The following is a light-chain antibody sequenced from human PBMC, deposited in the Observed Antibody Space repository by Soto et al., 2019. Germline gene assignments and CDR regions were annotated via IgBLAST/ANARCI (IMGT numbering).Light chain of an antibody. V-gene: IGLV2-14*01. CDR2: EVS. CDR3: SSYTSSNTLV. Sequence: QSALTQPASVSGSPGQSITISCTGTSSDVGAYNYVSWYQQHPGKAPKLMIFEVSDRPSGVSNRFSGSKSGNTASLTISGLQAEDEADYYCSSYTSSNTLVFGGGTKLT. J-gene: IGLJ2*01. CDR1: SSDVGAYNY.